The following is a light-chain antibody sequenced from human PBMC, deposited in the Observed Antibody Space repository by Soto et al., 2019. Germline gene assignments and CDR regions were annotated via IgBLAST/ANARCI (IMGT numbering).Light chain of an antibody. CDR1: DIGSQT. V-gene: IGLV3-21*02. Sequence: SYELTQPPSLSVAPGQTATITCGGNDIGSQTVHWYRLKPGQAPVLVVHDDSRRPSGTPDRVSGSNSGDTATLTITALQTEDEADYYCQSYDNSLSGSWVFGGGTKLTVL. CDR3: QSYDNSLSGSWV. J-gene: IGLJ3*02. CDR2: DDS.